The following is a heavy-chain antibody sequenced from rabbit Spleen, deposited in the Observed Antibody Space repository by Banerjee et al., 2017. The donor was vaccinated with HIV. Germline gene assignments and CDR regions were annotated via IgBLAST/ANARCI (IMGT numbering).Heavy chain of an antibody. J-gene: IGHJ4*01. CDR2: IDTGSSGFT. Sequence: QSLEESGGDLVKPGASLTLTCTASGVSFSGNSYMCWVRRAPGKGLEWIACIDTGSSGFTYFASWAKGRFTISKTSSTTVTLQMSSLTAADTATYFCARDAGTGDYIDVYFALWGPGTLVTVS. D-gene: IGHD4-2*01. CDR3: ARDAGTGDYIDVYFAL. V-gene: IGHV1S40*01. CDR1: GVSFSGNSY.